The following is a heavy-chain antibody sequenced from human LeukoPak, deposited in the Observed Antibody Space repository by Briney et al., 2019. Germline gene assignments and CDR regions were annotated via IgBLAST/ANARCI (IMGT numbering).Heavy chain of an antibody. Sequence: PGGSLRLSCAASGFTFDDYAMHWVRQAPGKGLEWVSGISWNSGSIGYADSVKGRFTISRDNAKNSLYLQMNSLRAEDTALYYCAKDQDDYGRFTGFDYRGQGTLVTVSS. CDR1: GFTFDDYA. CDR2: ISWNSGSI. CDR3: AKDQDDYGRFTGFDY. V-gene: IGHV3-9*01. J-gene: IGHJ4*02. D-gene: IGHD4-17*01.